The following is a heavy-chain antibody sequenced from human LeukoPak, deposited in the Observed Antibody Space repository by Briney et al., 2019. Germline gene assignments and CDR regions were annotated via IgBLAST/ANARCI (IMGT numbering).Heavy chain of an antibody. CDR3: ARTLWFGESDWFDP. D-gene: IGHD3-10*01. Sequence: ASVKVSCKASGYTFTSYDIHWVRQATGQGLEWMGRMNPNGGDTDYAQKFQGRVTMTGDTSISTAYMELSSLRSEDTAVYYCARTLWFGESDWFDPWGQGTLVTVSS. CDR2: MNPNGGDT. J-gene: IGHJ5*02. CDR1: GYTFTSYD. V-gene: IGHV1-8*01.